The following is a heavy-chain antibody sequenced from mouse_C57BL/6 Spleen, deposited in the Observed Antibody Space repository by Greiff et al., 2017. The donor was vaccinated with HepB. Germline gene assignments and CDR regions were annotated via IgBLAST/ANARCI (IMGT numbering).Heavy chain of an antibody. CDR2: ITPNNGGT. J-gene: IGHJ2*01. CDR3: ARGTCAMVTAYYFDY. Sequence: VPLHQSGPELVKPGASVKISCKASGYTFTDYYMNWVKQSHGKSLEWIGDITPNNGGTSYNQKFKGKATLTVDKSSSTACMELRSLTSEDSAVYYCARGTCAMVTAYYFDYGGQGTTLRVSS. D-gene: IGHD2-2*01. CDR1: GYTFTDYY. V-gene: IGHV1-26*01.